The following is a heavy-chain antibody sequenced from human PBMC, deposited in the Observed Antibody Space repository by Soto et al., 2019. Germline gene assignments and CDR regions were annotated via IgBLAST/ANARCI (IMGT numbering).Heavy chain of an antibody. CDR2: MNPNSGNT. Sequence: ASVKVSCKASGYTFTSYDINWVRQATGQGLEWMGWMNPNSGNTGYAQKFQGRVTMTRNTSISTAYMELSSLRSEDTAVYYCARLPYDILTGYYTRGSDYYMDVWGKGTTVTVSS. CDR3: ARLPYDILTGYYTRGSDYYMDV. D-gene: IGHD3-9*01. J-gene: IGHJ6*03. V-gene: IGHV1-8*01. CDR1: GYTFTSYD.